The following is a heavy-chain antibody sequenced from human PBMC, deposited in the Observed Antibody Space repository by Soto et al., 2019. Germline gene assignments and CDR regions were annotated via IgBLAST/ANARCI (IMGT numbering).Heavy chain of an antibody. Sequence: SETLSLTCAVYGGSFSGYYWSWIRQPPGKGLEWIGEINHRGSTNYNPSLKSRVTISVDTSKNQFSLKLSSVTAADTAVYYCARVPPHYNGNSPFDYWGQGTLVTVSS. D-gene: IGHD3-10*01. CDR1: GGSFSGYY. CDR2: INHRGST. CDR3: ARVPPHYNGNSPFDY. V-gene: IGHV4-34*01. J-gene: IGHJ4*02.